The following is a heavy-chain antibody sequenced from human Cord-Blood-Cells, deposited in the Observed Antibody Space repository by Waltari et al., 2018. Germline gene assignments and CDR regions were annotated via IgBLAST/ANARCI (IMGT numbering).Heavy chain of an antibody. CDR3: AKDHGLSQLLSDY. Sequence: EVQLLESGGGLVQPGGSLRLSCAASGFTFSSYAMSWVRQAPGKGMEWVSAISGSGGSTDYAYAVKGRFTISRDNSKNTLYLQMNSLRAEDTAVYYCAKDHGLSQLLSDYWGQGTLVTVSS. CDR2: ISGSGGST. CDR1: GFTFSSYA. V-gene: IGHV3-23*01. D-gene: IGHD2-2*01. J-gene: IGHJ4*02.